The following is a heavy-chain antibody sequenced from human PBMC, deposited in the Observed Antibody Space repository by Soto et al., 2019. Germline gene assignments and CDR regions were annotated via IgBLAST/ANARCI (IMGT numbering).Heavy chain of an antibody. J-gene: IGHJ4*02. V-gene: IGHV3-64D*06. CDR1: GFIFSEST. D-gene: IGHD2-15*01. CDR2: VSTSGRST. Sequence: LSLSCSASGFIFSESTIYWVRQVPGKGLEAISAVSTSGRSTYYADSVKDRFTISRDNSKNTLFLQMGSLRPEDTAIYYCVKQAHGLDGVAFDYWGQGTQVTVS. CDR3: VKQAHGLDGVAFDY.